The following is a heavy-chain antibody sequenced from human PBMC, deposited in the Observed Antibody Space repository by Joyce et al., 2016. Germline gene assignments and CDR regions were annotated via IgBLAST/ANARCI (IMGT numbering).Heavy chain of an antibody. CDR1: GFIFSNAG. J-gene: IGHJ5*02. D-gene: IGHD6-13*01. Sequence: EVQLVESGGGLVKRGGSLRCSCVASGFIFSNAGLNCVRHAPGKGLEWFGRMKSKTVGGSTDYAAPVKGRFSISRDDSKNTLYLQMKSLRTEDTAIYYCTTDGAGAIASAAAGNNGFDPWGQGTLVTVSS. CDR2: MKSKTVGGST. CDR3: TTDGAGAIASAAAGNNGFDP. V-gene: IGHV3-15*01.